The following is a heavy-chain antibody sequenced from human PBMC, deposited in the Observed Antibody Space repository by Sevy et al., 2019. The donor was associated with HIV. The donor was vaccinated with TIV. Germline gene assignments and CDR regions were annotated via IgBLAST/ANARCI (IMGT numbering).Heavy chain of an antibody. Sequence: SVKVSCKASGGTFSSYGISWVRQAPGQGLEWMGGIIPILGTVNYAQKFQGRVTITGDESTKTAYMELSSLRSEDTAVYYCARGGGNGWYYFDYWGQETLVTVSS. CDR3: ARGGGNGWYYFDY. CDR1: GGTFSSYG. D-gene: IGHD6-19*01. V-gene: IGHV1-69*13. J-gene: IGHJ4*02. CDR2: IIPILGTV.